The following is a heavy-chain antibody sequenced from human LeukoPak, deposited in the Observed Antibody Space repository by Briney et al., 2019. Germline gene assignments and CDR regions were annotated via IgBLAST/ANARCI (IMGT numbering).Heavy chain of an antibody. V-gene: IGHV3-23*01. CDR3: ARYYYDILTGLSG. CDR1: GFTFSSYA. J-gene: IGHJ4*02. CDR2: INGSGGST. Sequence: AGGSLRLSCAASGFTFSSYAMSWVRQAPGKGLEWVSAINGSGGSTYYADSVKGRFTISRDNSKNTLYLQMNSLRAEDTAVYYCARYYYDILTGLSGWGQGTLVTVSS. D-gene: IGHD3-9*01.